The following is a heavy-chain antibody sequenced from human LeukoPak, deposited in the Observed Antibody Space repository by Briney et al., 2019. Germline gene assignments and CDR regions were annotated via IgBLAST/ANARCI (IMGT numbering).Heavy chain of an antibody. V-gene: IGHV4-61*01. J-gene: IGHJ4*02. CDR3: AREAVAGVDY. Sequence: PSETLALTCTVSGASVSSASYWTWIRQPPGKGVEWIAHIYNGVNTNYNPSLKSRVTISVDTSKNQFSLKLSSVTAADTAVYYCAREAVAGVDYWGQGTLVTVSS. D-gene: IGHD6-19*01. CDR1: GASVSSASY. CDR2: IYNGVNT.